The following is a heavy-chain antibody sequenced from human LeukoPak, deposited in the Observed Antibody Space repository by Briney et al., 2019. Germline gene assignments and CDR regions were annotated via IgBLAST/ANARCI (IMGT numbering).Heavy chain of an antibody. V-gene: IGHV4-39*01. CDR2: MYYRGSI. CDR3: ERGVWGNYRAAFDI. D-gene: IGHD3-16*02. J-gene: IGHJ3*02. CDR1: GGSISSTSYY. Sequence: SETLSLTCTVSGGSISSTSYYWGWIRQPPGKGLAWIGIMYYRGSIHYDPSLKSRVTISVDTPENKFSLRLSSVTAADTALYYCERGVWGNYRAAFDIWGQGTMVTVSS.